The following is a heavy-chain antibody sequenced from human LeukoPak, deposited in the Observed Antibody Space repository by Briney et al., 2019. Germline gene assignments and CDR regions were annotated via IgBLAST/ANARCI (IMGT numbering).Heavy chain of an antibody. D-gene: IGHD3-10*01. J-gene: IGHJ4*02. V-gene: IGHV4-34*01. CDR1: GGSFSGYY. CDR2: INHSGST. Sequence: SETVSLTCAVYGGSFSGYYWSWIRQPPGKGLEWIGEINHSGSTNYNPSLKSRVTISVDTSRNQFSLKLSSVTAADTAVYYCARGLWFGDENPPYFDYWGQGILVTVSS. CDR3: ARGLWFGDENPPYFDY.